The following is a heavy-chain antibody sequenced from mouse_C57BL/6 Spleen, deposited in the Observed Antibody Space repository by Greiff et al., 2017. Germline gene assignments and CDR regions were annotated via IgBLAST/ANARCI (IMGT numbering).Heavy chain of an antibody. D-gene: IGHD4-1*01. V-gene: IGHV1-52*01. CDR3: ARSQTGTGFAY. J-gene: IGHJ3*01. CDR2: IDPSDSET. CDR1: GYTFTSYW. Sequence: QVQLQQPGAELVRPGSSVKLSCKASGYTFTSYWMHWVKQRPIQGLEWIGNIDPSDSETHYNQKFKDKDTLSVDKSSSTAYMQLSSLTSVDSAVYYCARSQTGTGFAYWGQGTLVTVSA.